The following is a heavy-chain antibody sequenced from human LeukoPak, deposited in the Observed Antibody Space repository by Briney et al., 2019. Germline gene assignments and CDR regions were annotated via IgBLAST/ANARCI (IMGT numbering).Heavy chain of an antibody. CDR1: SYSIGSSNW. CDR2: IYYSGST. V-gene: IGHV4-28*01. D-gene: IGHD4-17*01. Sequence: PSETLSLTCAVSSYSIGSSNWWGRIRPPPGKGLEWIEYIYYSGSTYYNPSVKSRVTMSVDTSRNQFSLKLSSGTAGDTAVYYGARKYGDYNDAFDIWGEGAMVTVSS. CDR3: ARKYGDYNDAFDI. J-gene: IGHJ3*02.